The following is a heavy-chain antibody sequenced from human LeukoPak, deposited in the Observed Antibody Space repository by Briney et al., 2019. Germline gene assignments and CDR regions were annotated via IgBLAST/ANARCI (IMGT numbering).Heavy chain of an antibody. V-gene: IGHV3-23*01. CDR1: GFTFHNYA. D-gene: IGHD3-3*01. Sequence: PGGSLRLSCKASGFTFHNYAMTWVSQAPGKGLDWVSTVSGTGTSTFYADSVKVRATISRDNSKNMLYLQMSSLRAEDTAMYYCAKGYYDSHRGFFEYWGLGTLVTVSS. J-gene: IGHJ4*02. CDR3: AKGYYDSHRGFFEY. CDR2: VSGTGTST.